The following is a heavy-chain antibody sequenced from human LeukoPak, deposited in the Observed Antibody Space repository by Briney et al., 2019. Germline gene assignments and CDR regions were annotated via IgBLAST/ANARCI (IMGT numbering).Heavy chain of an antibody. CDR2: IYYSGST. CDR1: GGSISSYY. CDR3: ARGKRYSSGWYHFDY. J-gene: IGHJ4*02. Sequence: SETLSLTCTVSGGSISSYYWSGIRQPPGKGLEWIGYIYYSGSTNYNPSLKSRVTISVDTSKNQFSLKLSPVTAADTAVYYCARGKRYSSGWYHFDYWGQGTLVTVSS. D-gene: IGHD6-19*01. V-gene: IGHV4-59*08.